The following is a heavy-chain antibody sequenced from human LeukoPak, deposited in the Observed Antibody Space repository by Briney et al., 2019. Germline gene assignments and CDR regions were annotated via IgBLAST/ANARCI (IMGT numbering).Heavy chain of an antibody. CDR2: ISSSSYI. CDR1: GFTFSSYS. V-gene: IGHV3-21*01. Sequence: PGGSLRLSCAASGFTFSSYSMNWVRQAPGKGLEWVSSISSSSYIYYADSVKGRFTISRDNAKNSLYLQMNSLRAEDTAVYYCARVPGYSSSWYISYYYYYYMDVWGKGTTVTVSS. D-gene: IGHD6-13*01. J-gene: IGHJ6*03. CDR3: ARVPGYSSSWYISYYYYYYMDV.